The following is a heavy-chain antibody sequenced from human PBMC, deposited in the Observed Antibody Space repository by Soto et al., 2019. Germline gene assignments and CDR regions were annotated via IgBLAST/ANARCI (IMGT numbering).Heavy chain of an antibody. CDR3: ATADGFGVVTPFFEY. J-gene: IGHJ4*02. Sequence: SETLSLTCTVSGGAISSGGYYWSWIRQHPGKGLEWIGYIYYSGSTYYNPSLKTRVTISVDTSKNQVSLKVYSVTAADTAVYYCATADGFGVVTPFFEYWGQGILVTVSS. D-gene: IGHD3-3*01. V-gene: IGHV4-30-4*01. CDR1: GGAISSGGYY. CDR2: IYYSGST.